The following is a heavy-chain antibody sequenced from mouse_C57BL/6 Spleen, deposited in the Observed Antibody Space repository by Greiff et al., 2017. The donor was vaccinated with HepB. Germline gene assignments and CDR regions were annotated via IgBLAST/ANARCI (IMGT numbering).Heavy chain of an antibody. Sequence: QVQLQQSGPELVKPGASVKLSCKASGYTFTSYDLNWVKQRPGQGLEWIGWIYPRDGSPKYNEKFKGKATLTVDTSSSTAYMELHSLTSEDSEVYFCARRYYGDYWGQGTTLRVSS. CDR3: ARRYYGDY. CDR1: GYTFTSYD. J-gene: IGHJ2*01. CDR2: IYPRDGSP. V-gene: IGHV1-85*01.